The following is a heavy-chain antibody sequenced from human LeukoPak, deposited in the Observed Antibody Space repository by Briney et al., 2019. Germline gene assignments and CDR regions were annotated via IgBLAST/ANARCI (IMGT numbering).Heavy chain of an antibody. CDR2: ISNSGGST. CDR1: GFTFNNYG. J-gene: IGHJ4*02. V-gene: IGHV3-23*01. D-gene: IGHD4-17*01. Sequence: GGSLRLSCAASGFTFNNYGMNWVRQAPGKGLEWVSTISNSGGSTYYADSVKGRFIISRDNSKNTLYLQMNSLRGEDTAAYHCAKLGDYGYWGQGTLVTVYS. CDR3: AKLGDYGY.